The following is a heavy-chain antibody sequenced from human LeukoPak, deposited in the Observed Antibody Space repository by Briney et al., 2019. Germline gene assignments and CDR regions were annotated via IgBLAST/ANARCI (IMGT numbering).Heavy chain of an antibody. Sequence: GGSLRLSCAASGFTFSSYGMHWVRQAPGKGLEWVAVISYDGSNKYYADSVKGRFTISRDNSKNTLYLQMNSLRAEDTAVYYCAKDSDTAMVTLYYYYSGMDVWGQGTTVTVSS. CDR3: AKDSDTAMVTLYYYYSGMDV. D-gene: IGHD5-18*01. V-gene: IGHV3-30*18. CDR1: GFTFSSYG. J-gene: IGHJ6*02. CDR2: ISYDGSNK.